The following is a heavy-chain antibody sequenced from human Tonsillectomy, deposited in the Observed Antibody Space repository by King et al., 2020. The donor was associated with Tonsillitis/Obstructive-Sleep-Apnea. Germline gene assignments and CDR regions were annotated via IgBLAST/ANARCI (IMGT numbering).Heavy chain of an antibody. J-gene: IGHJ4*02. CDR3: AKDSDQLLYHFDY. V-gene: IGHV3-30*18. CDR1: GFTFSSYG. CDR2: ILYDANNK. D-gene: IGHD2-2*02. Sequence: VQLVESGGGVVQPGRSLRLSCAASGFTFSSYGMHWVRQAPGKGLEWVAVILYDANNKYYADSVKGRFTISRDNSKNTLYLQMNSLRADDTAVYYCAKDSDQLLYHFDYWGQGTLVTVSS.